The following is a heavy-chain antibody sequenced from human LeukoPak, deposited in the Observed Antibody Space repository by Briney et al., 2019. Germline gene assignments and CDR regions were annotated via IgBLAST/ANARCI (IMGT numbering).Heavy chain of an antibody. J-gene: IGHJ5*02. V-gene: IGHV4-59*10. CDR3: ARSPGYYYDSSGSWFDP. D-gene: IGHD3-22*01. CDR1: GGSFSGYY. CDR2: IYTSGST. Sequence: SETLSLTCAVYGGSFSGYYRSWIRQPAGKGLEWIGRIYTSGSTNYNPSLKSRVAMSVDTSKNQFSLKLSSVTAADTAVYYCARSPGYYYDSSGSWFDPWGQGTLVTVSS.